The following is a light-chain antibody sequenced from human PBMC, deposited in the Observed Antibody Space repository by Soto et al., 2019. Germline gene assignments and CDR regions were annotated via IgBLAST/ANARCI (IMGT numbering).Light chain of an antibody. CDR3: QQYNSWPPLT. J-gene: IGKJ1*01. CDR2: VAS. CDR1: QTVSTN. Sequence: EIVMTQSPDTLSVSPGDRATLSCRASQTVSTNLAWYQQKPGQAPRLLIYVASTRATGVPDRFSGSASRTAFNLPLSSLRSEDFAVYYRQQYNSWPPLTFGQGTQVQLK. V-gene: IGKV3-15*01.